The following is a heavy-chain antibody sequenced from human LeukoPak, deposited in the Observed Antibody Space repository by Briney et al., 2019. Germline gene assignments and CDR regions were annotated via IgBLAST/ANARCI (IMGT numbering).Heavy chain of an antibody. CDR2: IYYSGNT. CDR3: ARDGGLQDWFDP. V-gene: IGHV4-59*01. J-gene: IGHJ5*02. D-gene: IGHD4-11*01. CDR1: GGSISSYY. Sequence: SETLSLTCTVSGGSISSYYWSWIRQPPGKGLEWIGCIYYSGNTNYNPSLKSRVTISVDTSKNQFSLRLNSVTAADTAVYYCARDGGLQDWFDPWGQGTLVTVSA.